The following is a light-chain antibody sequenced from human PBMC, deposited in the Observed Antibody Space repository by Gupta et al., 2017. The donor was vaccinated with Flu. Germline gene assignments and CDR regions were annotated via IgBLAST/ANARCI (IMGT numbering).Light chain of an antibody. CDR1: QGIGSY. CDR3: QQLYTYPPIT. J-gene: IGKJ5*01. Sequence: DRVTITCRASQGIGSYLAWYQQKPGKAPKLLIYSSSTLQSGVPSRFSGSGSGTEFTLTISSLQPDDFATYFCQQLYTYPPITFGQGTRLDIK. V-gene: IGKV1-9*01. CDR2: SSS.